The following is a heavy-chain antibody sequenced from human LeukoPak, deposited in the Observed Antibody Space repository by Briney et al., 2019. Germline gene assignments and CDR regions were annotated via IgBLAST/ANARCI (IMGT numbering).Heavy chain of an antibody. CDR2: TYYRSKWYN. CDR1: GDSVSSNSAA. Sequence: SQTLSLTCAISGDSVSSNSAAWNWIRQSPSRGLEWLGRTYYRSKWYNDYAVSVKSRITINPDTSKNQFSLQLNSVTPEDTAVYYCAREITMVRGPRGWYFDLWGRGTLVTVSS. CDR3: AREITMVRGPRGWYFDL. J-gene: IGHJ2*01. V-gene: IGHV6-1*01. D-gene: IGHD3-10*01.